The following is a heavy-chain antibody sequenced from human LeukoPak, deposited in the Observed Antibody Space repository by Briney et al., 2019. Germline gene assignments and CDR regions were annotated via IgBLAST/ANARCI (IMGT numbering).Heavy chain of an antibody. V-gene: IGHV3-21*01. D-gene: IGHD2-2*01. CDR1: GFTFSSFS. CDR2: ISSSSSYM. Sequence: GGSLRLSCAASGFTFSSFSMNWVRQAPGKGLEWVSSISSSSSYMYYADSVKGRFTISRDNAKNSLYLQMNSLRAEDTAVYYCARVAAVVVVPAAILGFDYWGQGTLVTVSS. J-gene: IGHJ4*02. CDR3: ARVAAVVVVPAAILGFDY.